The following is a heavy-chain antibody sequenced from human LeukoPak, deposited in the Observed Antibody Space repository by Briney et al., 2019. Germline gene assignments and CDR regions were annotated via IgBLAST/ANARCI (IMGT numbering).Heavy chain of an antibody. Sequence: SCKASGGTFSSYAISWVRQAPGKGLGWVSVIYSGGSTYYADSVKGRFTISRDNSKNTLYLQMNSLRAEDTAVYYCARVATERGTDDAFDIWGQGTMVTVSS. V-gene: IGHV3-66*01. J-gene: IGHJ3*02. CDR3: ARVATERGTDDAFDI. D-gene: IGHD5-12*01. CDR1: GGTFSSYA. CDR2: IYSGGST.